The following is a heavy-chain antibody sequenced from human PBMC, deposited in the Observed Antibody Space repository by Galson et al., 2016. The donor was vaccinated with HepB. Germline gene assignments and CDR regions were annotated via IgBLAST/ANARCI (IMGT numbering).Heavy chain of an antibody. J-gene: IGHJ6*02. CDR1: GGSISSSGYH. Sequence: SETLSLTCTVSGGSISSSGYHWGWIRQPPGKGLEWIGNIYYTGSTYYNPSLESQLSMSVDTSKNQFALTLTSVTAADTAVYYCARAAGHEYYFYGMEVWGQGTTVTVSS. V-gene: IGHV4-39*01. D-gene: IGHD6-13*01. CDR2: IYYTGST. CDR3: ARAAGHEYYFYGMEV.